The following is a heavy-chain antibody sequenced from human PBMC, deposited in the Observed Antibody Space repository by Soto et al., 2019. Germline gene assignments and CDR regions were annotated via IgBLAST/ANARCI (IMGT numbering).Heavy chain of an antibody. CDR3: ARMGDVPYYYYGMDV. V-gene: IGHV1-18*01. J-gene: IGHJ6*02. CDR2: INGYNGNT. CDR1: GYTFTNYG. D-gene: IGHD3-16*01. Sequence: QVQLVQSGAEVKKPGASVKVSCKASGYTFTNYGITWVRQAPGQGLEWLGWINGYNGNTNYAQKLQGRVTMTTDTSTSTAYMELRSLRSDDTAVYYCARMGDVPYYYYGMDVWGQGTTVTVSS.